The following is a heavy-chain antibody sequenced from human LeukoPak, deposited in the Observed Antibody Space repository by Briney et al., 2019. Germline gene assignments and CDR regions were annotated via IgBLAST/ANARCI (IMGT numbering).Heavy chain of an antibody. Sequence: SETLSLTCTVSGGSISSYYWSWIRQPPGKGLEWIGYIYYSGSTNYNPSLKSRVTISVDTSKNQFSLKLSPVTAADTAVYYCARAVVRRMILYYLDYGGQGTRVTVSS. CDR3: ARAVVRRMILYYLDY. CDR1: GGSISSYY. CDR2: IYYSGST. V-gene: IGHV4-59*01. J-gene: IGHJ4*02. D-gene: IGHD2-2*01.